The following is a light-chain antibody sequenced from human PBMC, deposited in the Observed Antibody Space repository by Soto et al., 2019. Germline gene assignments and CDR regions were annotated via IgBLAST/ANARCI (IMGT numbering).Light chain of an antibody. V-gene: IGLV2-14*01. CDR3: SSFTTSSTRV. CDR2: EVS. Sequence: QSALAQPASVSGSPGQSITISCTGTSSDIGRYNYVSWYQQHPGKAPKLMIYEVSNRPSGVSDRFSGSKSGNTASLTISGVQTEDEADYYCSSFTTSSTRVFGTGTKLTVL. J-gene: IGLJ1*01. CDR1: SSDIGRYNY.